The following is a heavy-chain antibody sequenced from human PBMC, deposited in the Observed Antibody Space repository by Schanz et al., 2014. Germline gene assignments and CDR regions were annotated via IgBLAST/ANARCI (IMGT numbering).Heavy chain of an antibody. Sequence: GGSLRLSCAASGFTFSDYYMSWIRQAPGKGLEWVSYISSSGSYTNYADSVKGRFTTSRDNGKKSMYLQMNSLRAEDTAVYYCVPMSIAAHWGQGTLVTVSS. J-gene: IGHJ4*02. CDR3: VPMSIAAH. CDR2: ISSSGSYT. V-gene: IGHV3-11*03. D-gene: IGHD6-6*01. CDR1: GFTFSDYY.